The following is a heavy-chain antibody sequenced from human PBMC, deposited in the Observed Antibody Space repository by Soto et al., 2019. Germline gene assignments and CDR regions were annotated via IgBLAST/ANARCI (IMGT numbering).Heavy chain of an antibody. Sequence: QVQLQESGPGLVKPSGTLSLTCAVSSGSISSSNWWSWVRQPPGKGLEWIGEIYHSGSTNYNPSLKGQGTISVGKPQNQFSLKLGSVTAADTAVDYRAGRLGYGDYPDELYAFDIWGQGTMVTVSS. J-gene: IGHJ3*02. V-gene: IGHV4-4*02. CDR1: SGSISSSNW. CDR2: IYHSGST. CDR3: AGRLGYGDYPDELYAFDI. D-gene: IGHD4-17*01.